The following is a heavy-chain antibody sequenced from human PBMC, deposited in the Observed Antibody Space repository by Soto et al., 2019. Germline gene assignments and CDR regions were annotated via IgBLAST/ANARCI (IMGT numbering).Heavy chain of an antibody. V-gene: IGHV3-23*01. CDR3: AKRTSGWYFDY. Sequence: EVQLLESGGGLVQPGGSLRLSCAASGFTFSSYAMSWVRQAPGKGLEWVSVISGSGDSTYYADSVKGRFTISRDNSKNTLYLQMNSPTAADTAVYYCAKRTSGWYFDYWGQGTLVTVSS. CDR2: ISGSGDST. CDR1: GFTFSSYA. J-gene: IGHJ4*02. D-gene: IGHD6-19*01.